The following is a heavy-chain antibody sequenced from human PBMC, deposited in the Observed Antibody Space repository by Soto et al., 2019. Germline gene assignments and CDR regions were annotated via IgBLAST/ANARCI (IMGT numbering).Heavy chain of an antibody. D-gene: IGHD6-13*01. V-gene: IGHV1-24*01. CDR3: ATRGIAAAGYSPNYYYYGMDV. J-gene: IGHJ6*02. CDR1: GYTLTELS. Sequence: WASVKVSCKVSGYTLTELSMHWVRQAPGKGLEWMGGFDPEDGETIYAQKFQGRVTMTEDTSTDTAYMELSSLRSEDTAVYYCATRGIAAAGYSPNYYYYGMDVWGQGTTVTVSS. CDR2: FDPEDGET.